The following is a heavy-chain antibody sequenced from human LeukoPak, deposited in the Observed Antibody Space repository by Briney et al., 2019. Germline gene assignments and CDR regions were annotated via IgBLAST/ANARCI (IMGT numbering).Heavy chain of an antibody. D-gene: IGHD6-19*01. V-gene: IGHV3-23*01. CDR2: VSAGGAGT. Sequence: GGSLRLSCAASGFTFITYAMTWVRPAPGKGLDWVSTVSAGGAGTYYADSVKGRFSISRDNSTNTLYLQMNSLRAEDTALYYCVKGYSSGWTREYYGMDVWGQGTTVTVSS. J-gene: IGHJ6*02. CDR1: GFTFITYA. CDR3: VKGYSSGWTREYYGMDV.